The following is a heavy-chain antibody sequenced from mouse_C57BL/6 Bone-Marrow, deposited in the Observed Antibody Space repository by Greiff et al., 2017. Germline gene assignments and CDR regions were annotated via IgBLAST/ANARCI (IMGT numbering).Heavy chain of an antibody. CDR1: GYTFTSYW. V-gene: IGHV1-50*01. D-gene: IGHD1-1*01. Sequence: QVQLQQPGAELVKPGASVKLSCKASGYTFTSYWMQWVKQRPGQGLEWIGEIDPSDSYTNSNQKFKGKATLTVDTSSSTAYMQLSRLTSEDFAVYYCARERAYGSSPYYFDYWGQGTTLTVSS. J-gene: IGHJ2*01. CDR3: ARERAYGSSPYYFDY. CDR2: IDPSDSYT.